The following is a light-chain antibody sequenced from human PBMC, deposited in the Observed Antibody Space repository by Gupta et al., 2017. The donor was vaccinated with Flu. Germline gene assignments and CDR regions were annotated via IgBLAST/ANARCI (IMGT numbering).Light chain of an antibody. Sequence: SSDIGTYQYVSWYQQHPGKAPKLIIYGVSHRPSGVSDRFSGSKSGNTASLTISGLQAEDEADYSCSSYTSSSTTYAFGTGTTVTVL. CDR2: GVS. CDR3: SSYTSSSTTYA. CDR1: SSDIGTYQY. J-gene: IGLJ1*01. V-gene: IGLV2-14*01.